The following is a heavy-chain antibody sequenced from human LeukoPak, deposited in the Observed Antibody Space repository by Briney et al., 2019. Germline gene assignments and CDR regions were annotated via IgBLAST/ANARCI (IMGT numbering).Heavy chain of an antibody. CDR2: ISYDGSNK. Sequence: QPGRSLRLSCAASGFTFSSYGMHWVRQAPGKGLEWVAVISYDGSNKYYADSVKGRFTISRDNSKNTLYLQMNSLRAEDTAVYYCARGGRMTTVTKIDYWGQGTLVTVSS. D-gene: IGHD4-17*01. J-gene: IGHJ4*02. CDR3: ARGGRMTTVTKIDY. CDR1: GFTFSSYG. V-gene: IGHV3-30*03.